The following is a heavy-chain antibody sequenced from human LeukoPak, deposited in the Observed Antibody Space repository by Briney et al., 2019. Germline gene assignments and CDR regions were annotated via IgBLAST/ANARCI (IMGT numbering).Heavy chain of an antibody. CDR3: ARDRIAAADDAFGI. D-gene: IGHD6-13*01. CDR2: IYYSGST. Sequence: PSETLSLTCTVSGGSISSSSYYWGWIRQPPGKGLEWIGSIYYSGSTYYNPSLKSRVTISVDTSKNQFSLKLSSVTAADTAVYYCARDRIAAADDAFGIWGQGTMVTVSS. CDR1: GGSISSSSYY. V-gene: IGHV4-39*07. J-gene: IGHJ3*02.